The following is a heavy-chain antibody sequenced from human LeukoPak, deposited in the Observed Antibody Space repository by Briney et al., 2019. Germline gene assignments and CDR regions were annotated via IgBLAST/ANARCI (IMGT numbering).Heavy chain of an antibody. J-gene: IGHJ4*02. CDR3: ARDEGSAYPFDY. D-gene: IGHD3-22*01. CDR1: GGSISSSSYY. Sequence: SETLSLTCTVSGGSISSSSYYWGWIRQPPGKGLEWIGSIYYSGNTYYNPSLKSRVTISLDTSKNQFSLKLGSVTAADTAVYFCARDEGSAYPFDYWGQGTLVTVSS. CDR2: IYYSGNT. V-gene: IGHV4-39*07.